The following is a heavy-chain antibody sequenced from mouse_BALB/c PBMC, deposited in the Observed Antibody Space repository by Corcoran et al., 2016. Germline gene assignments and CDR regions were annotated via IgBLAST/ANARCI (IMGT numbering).Heavy chain of an antibody. Sequence: EVQLQQSGAELVKPGASVKLSCTASGFNIKDTYMHWVKQRPEQGLEWIGRIDPANGNTKYDPKFQGKATITTDKSSNTASLQLSSLTSEDTAVYYCARSGNYYAMDYWGQGTSVTVSS. J-gene: IGHJ4*01. CDR1: GFNIKDTY. V-gene: IGHV14-3*02. CDR3: ARSGNYYAMDY. CDR2: IDPANGNT. D-gene: IGHD2-1*01.